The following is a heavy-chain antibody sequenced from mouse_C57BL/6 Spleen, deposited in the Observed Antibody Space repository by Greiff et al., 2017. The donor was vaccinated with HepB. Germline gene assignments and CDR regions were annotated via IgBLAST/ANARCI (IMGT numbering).Heavy chain of an antibody. J-gene: IGHJ1*03. V-gene: IGHV3-6*01. CDR3: AREPFITTVAPDWYFDV. Sequence: VQLQQSGPGLVKPSQSLSLTCSVTGYSITSGYYWNWIRQFPGNKLEWMGYISYDGSNNYNPSLKNRISITRDTSKNQFFLKLNSVTTEDTATYYCAREPFITTVAPDWYFDVWGTGTTVTVSS. CDR1: GYSITSGYY. D-gene: IGHD1-1*01. CDR2: ISYDGSN.